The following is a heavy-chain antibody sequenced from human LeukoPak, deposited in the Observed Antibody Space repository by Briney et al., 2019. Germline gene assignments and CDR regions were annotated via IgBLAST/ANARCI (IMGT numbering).Heavy chain of an antibody. CDR1: GFSISNYW. CDR2: INWNGGST. CDR3: AGSWSPYDAFDI. V-gene: IGHV3-20*04. Sequence: GGSLRLSCAASGFSISNYWMNWVRRAPGKGLEWVSGINWNGGSTGYADSVKGRFTISRDNAKNSLYLQMNSLRAEDTAVYYCAGSWSPYDAFDIWGQGTMVTVSS. J-gene: IGHJ3*02. D-gene: IGHD6-13*01.